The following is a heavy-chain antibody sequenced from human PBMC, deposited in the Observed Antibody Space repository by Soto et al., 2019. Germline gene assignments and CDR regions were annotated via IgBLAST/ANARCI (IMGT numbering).Heavy chain of an antibody. Sequence: QVQLQESGPGLVKTSQTLSLTCTVSGGSISSGGYYWSWIRQHPGKGLEWVGYIYDSGSTSYNPSLKSRVTISVDTSKNQFCLKLSSVTAADTAVYYWARGGTGDSSGYFPLPLDYWGQGTLVTVSS. CDR3: ARGGTGDSSGYFPLPLDY. V-gene: IGHV4-31*03. CDR2: IYDSGST. D-gene: IGHD3-22*01. CDR1: GGSISSGGYY. J-gene: IGHJ4*02.